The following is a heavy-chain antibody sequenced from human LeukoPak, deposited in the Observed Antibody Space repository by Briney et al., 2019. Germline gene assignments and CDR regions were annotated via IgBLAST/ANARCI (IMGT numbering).Heavy chain of an antibody. CDR3: ARDRSVAGTGN. CDR1: GGSISSSSYY. D-gene: IGHD6-19*01. Sequence: PSETLSLTCTVSGGSISSSSYYWGWIRQPPGKGLEWIGSIYYSGSTYYNPSLKSRVTMSVDTSKNQFSLKLSSVTAADTAVYYCARDRSVAGTGNWGQGTLVTVSS. CDR2: IYYSGST. J-gene: IGHJ4*02. V-gene: IGHV4-39*07.